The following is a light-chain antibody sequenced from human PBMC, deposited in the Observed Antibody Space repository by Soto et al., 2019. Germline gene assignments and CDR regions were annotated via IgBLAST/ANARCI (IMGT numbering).Light chain of an antibody. CDR3: QQYGSSPNT. J-gene: IGKJ2*01. CDR2: GAS. Sequence: EIVLTQSPGTLSLSPGERATLSCRASQSVSSSYLAGYQQKPGQAPRLLIYGASSRATGIPDRFSGSGSGTDFTLTISRLEPEDFAVYYFQQYGSSPNTFGQGTKLEIK. V-gene: IGKV3-20*01. CDR1: QSVSSSY.